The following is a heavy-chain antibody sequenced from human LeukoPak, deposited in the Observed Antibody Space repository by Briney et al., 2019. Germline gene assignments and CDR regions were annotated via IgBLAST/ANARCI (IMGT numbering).Heavy chain of an antibody. CDR3: ARDLMVTTYYYYYGMDV. J-gene: IGHJ6*04. Sequence: PGGSLRLSCAASGFTFSSYWVSWVRQAPGKGLEWVANIKQDGSEKYYVDSVKGRFTISRDNAKNSLYLQMNSLRAEDTAVYYCARDLMVTTYYYYYGMDVWGKGTTVTVSS. D-gene: IGHD4-17*01. CDR2: IKQDGSEK. V-gene: IGHV3-7*03. CDR1: GFTFSSYW.